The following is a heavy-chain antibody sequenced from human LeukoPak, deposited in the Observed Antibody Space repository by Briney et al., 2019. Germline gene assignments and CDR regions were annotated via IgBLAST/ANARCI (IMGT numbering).Heavy chain of an antibody. J-gene: IGHJ5*02. D-gene: IGHD2-8*01. CDR3: AKNGQRGFSFDP. CDR2: GDHTGGT. CDR1: GGSISSYY. V-gene: IGHV4-34*01. Sequence: NLSLTCTVSGGSISSYYWSWIRQPPGKGLEWIGEGDHTGGTKYNPSLKSRVTIPADSSKNQFSLKWYSVTAADTGLYYCAKNGQRGFSFDPWGQGTLVIVAS.